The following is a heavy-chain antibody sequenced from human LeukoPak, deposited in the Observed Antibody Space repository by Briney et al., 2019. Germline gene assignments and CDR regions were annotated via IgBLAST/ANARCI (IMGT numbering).Heavy chain of an antibody. V-gene: IGHV3-23*01. CDR1: GFTFSDYS. Sequence: GGSLSLSCAASGFTFSDYSMTWVRQAPGKGLQFVSIISASGGPGTYNTDAVRGRFTISRDNSKNTLSLQMNSLGAEDTARYYCARGSSTLTRHLDYWGQGTPVTVSS. CDR3: ARGSSTLTRHLDY. CDR2: ISASGGPGT. D-gene: IGHD4-17*01. J-gene: IGHJ4*02.